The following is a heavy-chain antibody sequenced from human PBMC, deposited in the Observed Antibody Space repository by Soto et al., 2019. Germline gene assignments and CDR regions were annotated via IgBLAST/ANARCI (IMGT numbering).Heavy chain of an antibody. CDR1: EYTFTSYA. V-gene: IGHV1-3*01. J-gene: IGHJ6*02. Sequence: ASVKVSCKASEYTFTSYAMHWVRQAPGQRLEWMGWINAGNGNTKYSQKFQGRVTITRDTSASTAYMELSSLRSEDTAVYYCASGQWLGGYYYGMDVWGQGTTVTVSS. CDR2: INAGNGNT. D-gene: IGHD6-19*01. CDR3: ASGQWLGGYYYGMDV.